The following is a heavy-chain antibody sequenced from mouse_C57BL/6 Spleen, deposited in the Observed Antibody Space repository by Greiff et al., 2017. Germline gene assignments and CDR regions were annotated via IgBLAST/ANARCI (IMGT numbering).Heavy chain of an antibody. V-gene: IGHV10-1*01. CDR2: IRSKSNNYAT. CDR1: GFSFNTYA. Sequence: EVQLVESGGGLVQPKGSLKLSCAASGFSFNTYAMNWVRQAPGKGLEWVARIRSKSNNYATYYADSVKDRFTISRDDSESMLYLQMNNMKTEDTAMYYCVRRRDCDSYYYAMDYWGQGTSVTVSS. J-gene: IGHJ4*01. CDR3: VRRRDCDSYYYAMDY.